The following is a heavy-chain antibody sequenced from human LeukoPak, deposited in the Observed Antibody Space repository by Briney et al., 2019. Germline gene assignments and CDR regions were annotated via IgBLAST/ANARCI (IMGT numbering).Heavy chain of an antibody. Sequence: GESLQISCKGSGYSFTSYWIGWVRQMPGKGLEWMGIIYPGDSDTRYSPSFQGQVTISADKSISTAYLQWSSLKASDTAMYYCARAAFCSGGSCYFDYWGQGTLVTVSS. CDR1: GYSFTSYW. D-gene: IGHD2-15*01. V-gene: IGHV5-51*01. CDR3: ARAAFCSGGSCYFDY. J-gene: IGHJ4*02. CDR2: IYPGDSDT.